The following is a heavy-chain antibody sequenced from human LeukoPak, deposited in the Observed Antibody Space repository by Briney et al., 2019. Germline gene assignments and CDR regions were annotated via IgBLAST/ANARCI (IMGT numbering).Heavy chain of an antibody. J-gene: IGHJ4*02. Sequence: ASVKVSCKASGYTFTGYYMHWVRQAPGQGLEWMGWINPNSGGTNYAQKFQGRVTMTGDTSISTAYMELSSLRSEDTAVYYCATGPTYYYGSGLDYWGQGTLVTVSS. CDR3: ATGPTYYYGSGLDY. V-gene: IGHV1-2*02. CDR2: INPNSGGT. CDR1: GYTFTGYY. D-gene: IGHD3-10*01.